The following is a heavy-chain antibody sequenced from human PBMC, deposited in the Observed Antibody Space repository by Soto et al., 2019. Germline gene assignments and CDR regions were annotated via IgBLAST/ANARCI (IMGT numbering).Heavy chain of an antibody. CDR3: ARVDTGYSSGWYVGVDY. CDR2: ISAYNGNT. CDR1: GYTFTSYG. V-gene: IGHV1-18*01. J-gene: IGHJ4*02. D-gene: IGHD6-19*01. Sequence: GASVKVSCKASGYTFTSYGISWVRQAPGQGLEWMGWISAYNGNTNYAQKLQGRVTMTTDTSTSTAYMELRSLRSDDTAVYYCARVDTGYSSGWYVGVDYWGQGTLVTVSS.